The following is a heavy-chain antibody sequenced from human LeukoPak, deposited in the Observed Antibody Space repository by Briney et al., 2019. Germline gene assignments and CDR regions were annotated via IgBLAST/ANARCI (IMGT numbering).Heavy chain of an antibody. CDR1: GFTFSSYS. J-gene: IGHJ5*01. V-gene: IGHV3-21*01. CDR2: ISSSCSYI. Sequence: GGSLRLSCAASGFTFSSYSMNWVRQAPGKGLEWVSSISSSCSYIYYADSVKGRFTISRDNAKNSLYLQMNSLRAEDTAVYYCARDETILWFDYWGQGTLVTVSS. D-gene: IGHD3-9*01. CDR3: ARDETILWFDY.